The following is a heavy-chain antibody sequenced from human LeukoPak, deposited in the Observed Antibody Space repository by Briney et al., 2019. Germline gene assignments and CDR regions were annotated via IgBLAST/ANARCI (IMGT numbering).Heavy chain of an antibody. J-gene: IGHJ4*02. Sequence: PSQTLSLTCTVSGGSISSGDYYWRWIRQPPGKGLEWIGYIYHSGSTHFTPSLKSRVTISVDTSKNQFPLRLSSVTAADTAVYFCARGPDSSGYYYFDYWGQGTLVTVSA. D-gene: IGHD3-22*01. CDR3: ARGPDSSGYYYFDY. CDR2: IYHSGST. V-gene: IGHV4-30-4*01. CDR1: GGSISSGDYY.